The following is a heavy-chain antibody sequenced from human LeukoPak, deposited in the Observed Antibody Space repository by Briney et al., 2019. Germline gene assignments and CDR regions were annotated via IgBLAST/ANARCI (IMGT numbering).Heavy chain of an antibody. V-gene: IGHV3-48*03. CDR1: GFTFSSYE. D-gene: IGHD3-9*01. J-gene: IGHJ4*02. CDR3: ASLTGDYDILTGYYQY. CDR2: ISSSGGTI. Sequence: GGSLRLSCAASGFTFSSYEMNWVRQAPGKGLEWVSYISSSGGTIYYADSVKGRFTISRDNAKNSLYLQMNSLRAEDTAVYYCASLTGDYDILTGYYQYWGQGTLVTVSS.